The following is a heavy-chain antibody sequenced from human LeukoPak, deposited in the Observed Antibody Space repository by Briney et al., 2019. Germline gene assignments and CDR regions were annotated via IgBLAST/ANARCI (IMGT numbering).Heavy chain of an antibody. V-gene: IGHV4-30-2*01. CDR1: GGSISSGGYS. J-gene: IGHJ4*02. Sequence: SQTLSLTCAISGGSISSGGYSWSWIRLPPGKGLEWIGYIYHSGSTYYNPSLKSRVTIPLDRSKNQFSLKLSSVTAADTAVYYCARGGGAAYYDTSSRNYYFDYWGQGTLVTVSS. D-gene: IGHD3-22*01. CDR2: IYHSGST. CDR3: ARGGGAAYYDTSSRNYYFDY.